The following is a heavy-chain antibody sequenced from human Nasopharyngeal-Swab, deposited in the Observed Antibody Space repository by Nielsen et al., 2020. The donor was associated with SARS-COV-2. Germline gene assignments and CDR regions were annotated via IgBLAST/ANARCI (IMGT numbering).Heavy chain of an antibody. J-gene: IGHJ6*04. CDR3: ARDLGSSGSSVSLDV. Sequence: GESLKTSCAASGFTFSSYAMSLVRQAPGKGLEWVSAISGSGGSTYYADSVKGRFTISRHNSKNALYLQMNSLSAEDTAVYYCARDLGSSGSSVSLDVWGKGTTVTVSS. CDR2: ISGSGGST. V-gene: IGHV3-23*01. D-gene: IGHD1-26*01. CDR1: GFTFSSYA.